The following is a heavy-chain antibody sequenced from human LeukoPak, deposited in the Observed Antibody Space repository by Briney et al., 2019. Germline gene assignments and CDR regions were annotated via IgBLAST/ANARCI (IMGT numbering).Heavy chain of an antibody. V-gene: IGHV4-61*02. J-gene: IGHJ6*03. Sequence: SETLSLTCTVSSGSISSGSYSWSWIRQPAGKGLEWIGRIYSSGSTNYNPSLKSRVSILVDTSTNQFSLNLSSVTAADTAVYYCAREGRYCSSVSCSTYYYYYYMDVWGKGTTVTVSS. CDR1: SGSISSGSYS. CDR3: AREGRYCSSVSCSTYYYYYYMDV. D-gene: IGHD2-2*01. CDR2: IYSSGST.